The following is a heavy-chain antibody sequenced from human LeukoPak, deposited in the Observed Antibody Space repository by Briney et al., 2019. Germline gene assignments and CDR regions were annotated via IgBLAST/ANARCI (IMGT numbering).Heavy chain of an antibody. J-gene: IGHJ4*02. CDR3: ARGSGDYGLNYFDY. V-gene: IGHV4-59*01. Sequence: SETLSLTCTVSGGSISSYYWTWIRQPPGKGLEWIGYVSYSGSTNYNPSLKSRVTMSVDASKNRFSLKLSSVTAADTAVYYCARGSGDYGLNYFDYWGRGTLVTVSS. CDR1: GGSISSYY. CDR2: VSYSGST. D-gene: IGHD4-17*01.